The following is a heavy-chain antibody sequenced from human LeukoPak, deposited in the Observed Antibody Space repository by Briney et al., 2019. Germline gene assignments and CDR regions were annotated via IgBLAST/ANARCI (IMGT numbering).Heavy chain of an antibody. J-gene: IGHJ4*02. V-gene: IGHV4-4*02. Sequence: SETLSLTCAVSGGSISSSNWWSWVRQPPGQGLEWIGEIYHSGSTNYNPSLKSRVTISVDKSKNQFSLKLSSVTAADTAVYYCARVRYCSGGSCPLFDYWGQGTLVTVSS. CDR1: GGSISSSNW. D-gene: IGHD2-15*01. CDR2: IYHSGST. CDR3: ARVRYCSGGSCPLFDY.